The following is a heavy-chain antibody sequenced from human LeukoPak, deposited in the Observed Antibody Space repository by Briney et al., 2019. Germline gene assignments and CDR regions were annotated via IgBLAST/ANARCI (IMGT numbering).Heavy chain of an antibody. Sequence: ASVKVSCKASGYTFTGYYMHWVRQAPGQGLEWMGWINPNSGGTNYAQKFQGRVTMTRDTSISTAYMELSRLRSDDTAVYYRARVRGWQRGGGIDYWGQGTLVTVSS. CDR1: GYTFTGYY. D-gene: IGHD3-16*01. CDR2: INPNSGGT. CDR3: ARVRGWQRGGGIDY. J-gene: IGHJ4*02. V-gene: IGHV1-2*02.